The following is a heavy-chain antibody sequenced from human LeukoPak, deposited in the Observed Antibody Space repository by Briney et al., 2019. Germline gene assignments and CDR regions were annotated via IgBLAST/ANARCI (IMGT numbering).Heavy chain of an antibody. CDR2: IYYSGST. CDR3: ARRYGRYDFWSGQDYYYYGMDV. CDR1: GGSISSYY. Sequence: SETLSLTCTVSGGSISSYYWSWIRQPPGKGLEWIGYIYYSGSTNYNPSLKSRVTISVDTSKNQFSLKLSSVTAADTAVYYCARRYGRYDFWSGQDYYYYGMDVWGQGTTVTVSS. D-gene: IGHD3-3*01. V-gene: IGHV4-59*08. J-gene: IGHJ6*02.